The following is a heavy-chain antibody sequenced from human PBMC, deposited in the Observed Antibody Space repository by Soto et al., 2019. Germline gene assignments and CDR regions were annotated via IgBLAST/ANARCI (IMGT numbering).Heavy chain of an antibody. CDR1: GGSISSGSYY. J-gene: IGHJ5*02. V-gene: IGHV4-39*01. Sequence: SETLSLTCSVSGGSISSGSYYWGWLRQTPGRGLEWIASMYHGGTTYSNPSLKSRVTISVDTSKNQFSLRLTSVTAADTAVYYCARCGVREAATNWFDPWGQGTLVTVSS. CDR2: MYHGGTT. D-gene: IGHD6-13*01. CDR3: ARCGVREAATNWFDP.